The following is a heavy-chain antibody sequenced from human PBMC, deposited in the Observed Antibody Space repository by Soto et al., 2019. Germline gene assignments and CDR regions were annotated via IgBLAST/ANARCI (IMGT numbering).Heavy chain of an antibody. Sequence: PGGSLRLSCAASGFTFSDYYMTWIRQAPGKGLEWVSYISTSGSTIYYADSVKGRFTISRDNAKKSLFLQMNSLRAEDTAVYYSAVARVATPPWGQGTPVTVSS. D-gene: IGHD5-12*01. CDR2: ISTSGSTI. CDR3: AVARVATPP. J-gene: IGHJ5*02. CDR1: GFTFSDYY. V-gene: IGHV3-11*01.